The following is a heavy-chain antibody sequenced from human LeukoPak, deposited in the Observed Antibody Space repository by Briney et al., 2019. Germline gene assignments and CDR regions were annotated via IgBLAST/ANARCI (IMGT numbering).Heavy chain of an antibody. CDR2: ISSSGSTI. V-gene: IGHV3-48*03. CDR3: ARDSLEYYYDSSGPGFYYYYYYGMDV. CDR1: GFTFSSYE. J-gene: IGHJ6*02. D-gene: IGHD3-22*01. Sequence: GGSLRLSCAASGFTFSSYEMNWVRQAPGKGLERVSYISSSGSTIYYADSVKGRFTISRDNAKNSLYLQMNSLRAEDTAVYYCARDSLEYYYDSSGPGFYYYYYYGMDVWGQGTTVTVS.